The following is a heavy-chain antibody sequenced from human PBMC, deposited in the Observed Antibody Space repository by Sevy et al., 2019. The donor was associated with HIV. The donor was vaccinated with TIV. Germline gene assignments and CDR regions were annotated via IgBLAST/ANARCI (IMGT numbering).Heavy chain of an antibody. D-gene: IGHD2-2*01. CDR3: AREDIVVVPAAPDV. CDR2: IYTSGST. J-gene: IGHJ6*04. V-gene: IGHV4-4*07. CDR1: GGSISSYY. Sequence: SETLSLTCTVSGGSISSYYWSWIRQPAGKGLEWIGRIYTSGSTNYNPSLKSRVTMSVDTSKNQFSLKLSSVTAADTAVYYCAREDIVVVPAAPDVWGKGTTVTVSS.